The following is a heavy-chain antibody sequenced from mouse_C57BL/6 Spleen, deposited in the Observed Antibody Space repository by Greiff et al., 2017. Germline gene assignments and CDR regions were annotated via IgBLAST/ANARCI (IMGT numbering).Heavy chain of an antibody. D-gene: IGHD1-1*01. CDR3: ARREASTVVAHWYFEV. V-gene: IGHV1-4*01. Sequence: VQLVESGAELARPGASVKMSCKASGYTFTSYTMHWVKQRPGQGLEWIGYINPSSGYTKYNQKFKDKATLTADKSSSTAYMQLSSLTSEDSAVYYCARREASTVVAHWYFEVWGTGATVTVAS. CDR1: GYTFTSYT. CDR2: INPSSGYT. J-gene: IGHJ1*03.